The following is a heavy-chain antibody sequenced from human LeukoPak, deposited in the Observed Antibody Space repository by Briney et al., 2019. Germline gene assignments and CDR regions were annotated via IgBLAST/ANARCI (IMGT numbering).Heavy chain of an antibody. V-gene: IGHV1-2*02. Sequence: ASVKVSCKASGYTFTGYYMHWVRQAPGQGLGWMGWINPNSGGTNYAQKFQGRVTMTRDTSISTAYMVLSRLRSEDTAVYYCARWDQLLRRFDPWGQGTLVTVSS. CDR1: GYTFTGYY. J-gene: IGHJ5*02. D-gene: IGHD2-2*01. CDR3: ARWDQLLRRFDP. CDR2: INPNSGGT.